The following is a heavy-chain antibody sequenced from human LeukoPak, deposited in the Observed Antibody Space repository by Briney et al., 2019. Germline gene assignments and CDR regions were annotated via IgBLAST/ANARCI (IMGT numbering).Heavy chain of an antibody. V-gene: IGHV3-23*01. CDR2: ISGSGDRT. CDR3: ARRTLVGATEHFDF. D-gene: IGHD1-26*01. Sequence: GGSLRLSCAASGFSFANSVISWIRQAPGKGPEWVSAISGSGDRTDYADSVRGRFTISRDNSKSTLYLQMNSLRVEDTAIYYCARRTLVGATEHFDFWGQGTLVAVSS. CDR1: GFSFANSV. J-gene: IGHJ4*02.